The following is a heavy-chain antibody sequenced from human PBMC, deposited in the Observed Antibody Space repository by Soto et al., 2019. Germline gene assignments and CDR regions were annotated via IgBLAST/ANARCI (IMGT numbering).Heavy chain of an antibody. J-gene: IGHJ3*02. CDR2: IEQDGTEK. CDR1: GFTFSRYW. CDR3: ARGDTPMITGMDSFDI. V-gene: IGHV3-7*01. D-gene: IGHD5-18*01. Sequence: LRLSCAASGFTFSRYWMNWVRQAPGKGLEWVANIEQDGTEKNYVDSVKGRFTISRDNARNSLYLQMDSLRAEDTAVYFCARGDTPMITGMDSFDIWGQGTMVTVSS.